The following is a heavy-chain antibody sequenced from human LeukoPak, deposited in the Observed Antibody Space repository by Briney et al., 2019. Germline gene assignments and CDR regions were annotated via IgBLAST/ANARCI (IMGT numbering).Heavy chain of an antibody. CDR2: INIDGSST. J-gene: IGHJ4*02. CDR3: AKDPGGIYCGGDCYPRPRTAFDY. CDR1: GFTFSNYW. Sequence: GGSLRLSCAASGFTFSNYWMHWVRQVPGKGLVWVSRINIDGSSTSYADSVKGRFTISRDNSKNTLYLQMNSLRAEDTAVYYCAKDPGGIYCGGDCYPRPRTAFDYWGQGTLVTVSS. V-gene: IGHV3-74*01. D-gene: IGHD2-21*02.